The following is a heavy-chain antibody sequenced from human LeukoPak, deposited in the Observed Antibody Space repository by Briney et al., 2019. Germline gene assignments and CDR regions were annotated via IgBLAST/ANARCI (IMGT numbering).Heavy chain of an antibody. CDR2: VNPNSGNT. Sequence: ASVRVSCKASGYTFSASLLHWVRQATGQGLEWMGWVNPNSGNTGYAQKFQGRVTMTRNTSISTAYMELSSLRSEDTAVYYCARDSSTRDDYYYYYGMDVWGQGTTVTVSS. CDR3: ARDSSTRDDYYYYYGMDV. J-gene: IGHJ6*02. CDR1: GYTFSASL. V-gene: IGHV1-8*02. D-gene: IGHD2-2*01.